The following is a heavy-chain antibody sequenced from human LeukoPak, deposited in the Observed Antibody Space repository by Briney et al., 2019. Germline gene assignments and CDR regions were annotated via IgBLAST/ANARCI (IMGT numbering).Heavy chain of an antibody. V-gene: IGHV3-23*01. CDR1: GFTFSSYA. CDR2: ISGSGGST. J-gene: IGHJ4*02. Sequence: GGSLRLSCAASGFTFSSYAMHWVRQAPGKGLEWVSAISGSGGSTYYADSVKGRFTISRDNSKNTLYLQMNSLRAEDTAVYYCAKINDFWSGYYGTLDYWGQGTLVTVSS. D-gene: IGHD3-3*01. CDR3: AKINDFWSGYYGTLDY.